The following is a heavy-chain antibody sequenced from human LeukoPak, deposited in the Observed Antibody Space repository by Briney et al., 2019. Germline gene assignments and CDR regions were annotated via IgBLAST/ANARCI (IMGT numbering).Heavy chain of an antibody. CDR1: GFTFSSYA. CDR3: AKHGSGTYYSDYYYYYAMDV. CDR2: ISGSGRST. Sequence: GGSLRLSCAASGFTFSSYAMSWVRQAPGKGLEWVSLISGSGRSTYYADSVKGRFTISRDNSKNTLYLQMNSLRADDTAVYYCAKHGSGTYYSDYYYYYAMDVWGQGTTVTVSS. J-gene: IGHJ6*02. D-gene: IGHD3-10*01. V-gene: IGHV3-23*01.